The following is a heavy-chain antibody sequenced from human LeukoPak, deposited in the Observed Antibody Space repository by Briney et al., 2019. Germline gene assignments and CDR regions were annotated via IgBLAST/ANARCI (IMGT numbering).Heavy chain of an antibody. CDR3: ARVLARGQWLVNWFDP. CDR1: GGSVTSGSHY. V-gene: IGHV4-61*01. D-gene: IGHD6-19*01. CDR2: IYYSGST. Sequence: PSETLSLTCSVSGGSVTSGSHYWSWIRQPPGKGLEWIGNIYYSGSTNYNPSLKSRVTISADTSKHQFSLKLRSVTAADTAVYYCARVLARGQWLVNWFDPWGQGTLVTVSS. J-gene: IGHJ5*02.